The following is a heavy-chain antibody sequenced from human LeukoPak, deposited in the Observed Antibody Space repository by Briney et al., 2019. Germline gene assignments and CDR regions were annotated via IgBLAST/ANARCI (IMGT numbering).Heavy chain of an antibody. D-gene: IGHD5-12*01. Sequence: NIYHSGSTYYNPSLKSRVTISVDPSKNQFSLKLSSVTAADTAVYYCARRRTWRPRYYFDYWGQGTLVTVSS. CDR2: IYHSGST. CDR3: ARRRTWRPRYYFDY. J-gene: IGHJ4*02. V-gene: IGHV4-38-2*01.